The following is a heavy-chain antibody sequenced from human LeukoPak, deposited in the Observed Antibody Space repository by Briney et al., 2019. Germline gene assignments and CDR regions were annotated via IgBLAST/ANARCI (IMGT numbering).Heavy chain of an antibody. CDR1: GFTFSSYA. CDR2: IRGSGGRT. D-gene: IGHD2-21*02. J-gene: IGHJ4*02. Sequence: GGSLRLSCAVSGFTFSSYAMSWGSQARGKGLEWVSDIRGSGGRTYYADSVRGRFNVSRDNAKNPLYLPMHSLRDEQTAVDYCAKDKDIVGVTAIPAEKGYVYWGQGTLVTASS. V-gene: IGHV3-23*01. CDR3: AKDKDIVGVTAIPAEKGYVY.